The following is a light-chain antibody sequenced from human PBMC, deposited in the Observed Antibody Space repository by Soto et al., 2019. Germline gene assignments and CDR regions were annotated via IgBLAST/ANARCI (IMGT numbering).Light chain of an antibody. CDR1: QNIGSW. CDR3: LQFNTFPWT. Sequence: DIQMAQSPSTLSASVGDRVNMTCRASQNIGSWVAWYQQQPGRGPKFLINKVTILESGVPSRISGSGSGTEFTLTHSSVQPGEFETYYCLQFNTFPWTVRQGTKVEIK. CDR2: KVT. J-gene: IGKJ1*01. V-gene: IGKV1-5*03.